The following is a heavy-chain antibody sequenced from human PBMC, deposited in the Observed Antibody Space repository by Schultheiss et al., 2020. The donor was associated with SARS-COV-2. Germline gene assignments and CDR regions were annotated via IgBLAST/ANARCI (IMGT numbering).Heavy chain of an antibody. CDR2: INHSGST. J-gene: IGHJ4*02. V-gene: IGHV4-34*01. CDR3: ARIQWLGYPPFDY. CDR1: GGSFSGFY. D-gene: IGHD6-19*01. Sequence: SETLSLTCAVSGGSFSGFYWSWIRQPPEKGLEWIGEINHSGSTNYNPSLKSRVTISVDTSKNQFSLKLSSVTAADTAVYYCARIQWLGYPPFDYWGQGTLVTVSS.